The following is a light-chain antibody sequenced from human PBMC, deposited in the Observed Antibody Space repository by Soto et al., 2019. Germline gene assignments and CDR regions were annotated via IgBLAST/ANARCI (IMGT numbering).Light chain of an antibody. CDR1: NSNIGRNT. V-gene: IGLV1-44*01. CDR2: SDN. Sequence: QSVLTQPPSASGTPGQRVTISCSGSNSNIGRNTVNWYQQFPGASPNLLINSDNQRPSGVHDRFSGSRSGTSASLAISGLQSEDEADYYCAAWDESPNVPVFGGGTKVTVL. CDR3: AAWDESPNVPV. J-gene: IGLJ3*02.